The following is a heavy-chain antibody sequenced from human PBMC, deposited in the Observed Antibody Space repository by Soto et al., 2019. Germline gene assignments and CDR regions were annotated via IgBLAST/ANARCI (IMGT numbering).Heavy chain of an antibody. CDR1: GGSISGYY. D-gene: IGHD1-26*01. CDR2: IYSSGNT. CDR3: VTHPPRTTTSPNFDY. V-gene: IGHV4-59*08. Sequence: SETLSLTCTVSGGSISGYYWSWIRQPPGKGLEWIGYIYSSGNTYYNPSLKSRVTISVDTSKNQFSLKLTSVTAADTAVYYCVTHPPRTTTSPNFDYWGQGTLVTVSS. J-gene: IGHJ4*02.